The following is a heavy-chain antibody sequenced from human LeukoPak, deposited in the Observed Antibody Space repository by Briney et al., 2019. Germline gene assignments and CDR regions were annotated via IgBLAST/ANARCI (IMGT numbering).Heavy chain of an antibody. CDR2: IYTSGST. J-gene: IGHJ6*03. Sequence: SETLSLTCTVSGGSISNYYWSWIRQPAGKGLEWIGRIYTSGSTNYNPSLKSRVTMSVDTPKNQFSLKLNSVTAADTAVYYCARGGVGYDYYYMDVWGKGTTVTISS. D-gene: IGHD3-16*01. V-gene: IGHV4-4*07. CDR1: GGSISNYY. CDR3: ARGGVGYDYYYMDV.